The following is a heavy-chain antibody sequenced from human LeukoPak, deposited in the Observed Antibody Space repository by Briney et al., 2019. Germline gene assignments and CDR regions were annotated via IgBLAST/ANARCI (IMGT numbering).Heavy chain of an antibody. CDR1: GFIFSNYG. V-gene: IGHV3-33*01. D-gene: IGHD3-16*01. CDR3: ARDMGGAWYGPPDY. Sequence: GRSLRLSCAASGFIFSNYGMLWVPQAPGKRLEWVAVIWNDGSETFHAATVKGRFRIARDNSKNTLYLQMNSLRAEDTAVYFCARDMGGAWYGPPDYWGQGTLVTVSS. J-gene: IGHJ4*02. CDR2: IWNDGSET.